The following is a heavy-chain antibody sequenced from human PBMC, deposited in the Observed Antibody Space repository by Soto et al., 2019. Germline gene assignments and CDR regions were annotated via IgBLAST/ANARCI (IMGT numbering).Heavy chain of an antibody. D-gene: IGHD5-12*01. J-gene: IGHJ4*01. CDR2: IYSGGST. V-gene: IGHV3-66*01. CDR1: GFTVSGNY. Sequence: EVQLVESGGGLVQPGGSLRLSCAASGFTVSGNYMSWVRQAPGKGLEWVSVIYSGGSTYYADSVKGRFTISRNSSKNTLYLQMNSLRADDTAVYYCARGLYTGWYYFDYWGHRTRVTVSS. CDR3: ARGLYTGWYYFDY.